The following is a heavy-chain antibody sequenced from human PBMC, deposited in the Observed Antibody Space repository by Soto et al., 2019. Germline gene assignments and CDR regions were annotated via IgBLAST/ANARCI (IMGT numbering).Heavy chain of an antibody. D-gene: IGHD6-19*01. CDR3: ARDRRRGSGCCYGMDV. J-gene: IGHJ6*02. Sequence: SVKVSCKASGGTFSSYAISWVRQAPGQGLEWMGGIIPIFGTANYAQKFQGRVTITADESTSTAYMELSSLRSEDTAVYYCARDRRRGSGCCYGMDVWAKGPRSPS. CDR2: IIPIFGTA. V-gene: IGHV1-69*13. CDR1: GGTFSSYA.